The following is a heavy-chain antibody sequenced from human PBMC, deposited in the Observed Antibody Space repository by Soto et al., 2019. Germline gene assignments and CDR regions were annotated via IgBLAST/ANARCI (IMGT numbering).Heavy chain of an antibody. CDR3: ARNLLDLYSSSPGIDY. J-gene: IGHJ4*02. V-gene: IGHV3-74*01. CDR1: GFTFSTYW. CDR2: INSDGSST. Sequence: GGSLSLSCAASGFTFSTYWMHWVRQAPGKGLVWVSRINSDGSSTTYADSVKGRFTISRDNAKNTLYLQMNSLRAEDTAVYYCARNLLDLYSSSPGIDYWGQGTLVTVSS. D-gene: IGHD6-6*01.